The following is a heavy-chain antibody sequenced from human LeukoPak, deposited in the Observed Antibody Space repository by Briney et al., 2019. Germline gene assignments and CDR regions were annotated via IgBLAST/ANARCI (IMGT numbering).Heavy chain of an antibody. D-gene: IGHD3-22*01. CDR2: ISYDGSNK. V-gene: IGHV3-30*04. Sequence: GGSLRLSCAASGFTFSSYAMHWVRQAPGKGLEWVAVISYDGSNKYYADSVKGRFTISRDNSKNTLYLQMNSLRAEDTAVYYCARDGPAYYYDSSGYFGYWGQGTLVTVPS. CDR1: GFTFSSYA. CDR3: ARDGPAYYYDSSGYFGY. J-gene: IGHJ4*02.